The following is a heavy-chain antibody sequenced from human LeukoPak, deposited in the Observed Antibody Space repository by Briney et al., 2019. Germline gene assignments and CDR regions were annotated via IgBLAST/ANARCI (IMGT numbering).Heavy chain of an antibody. Sequence: GGSLRLSCAASGFTFSNYSMNWVRQAPGKGLEWVSYISSGSSTIYYADSVKGRFTISRDNAKKSLYLHMNSLRAEDTAVYYCARSMRLPLLDYWGQGTLVTVSS. CDR3: ARSMRLPLLDY. J-gene: IGHJ4*02. V-gene: IGHV3-48*01. CDR1: GFTFSNYS. D-gene: IGHD5-12*01. CDR2: ISSGSSTI.